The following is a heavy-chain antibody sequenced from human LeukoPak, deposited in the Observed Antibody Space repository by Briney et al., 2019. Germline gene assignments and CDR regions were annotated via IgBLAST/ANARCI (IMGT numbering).Heavy chain of an antibody. CDR1: GFNFSSYA. CDR3: AGYVWGTYRYTNY. Sequence: PGGSLRLSCAASGFNFSSYAMSWVRQAPGQGPEWVSGISGHSDSTYHADSVKGRFTISRDNSKNTLYLQMNSLRAEDTAVYYCAGYVWGTYRYTNYWGQGTLVTVSS. D-gene: IGHD3-16*02. V-gene: IGHV3-23*01. J-gene: IGHJ4*02. CDR2: ISGHSDST.